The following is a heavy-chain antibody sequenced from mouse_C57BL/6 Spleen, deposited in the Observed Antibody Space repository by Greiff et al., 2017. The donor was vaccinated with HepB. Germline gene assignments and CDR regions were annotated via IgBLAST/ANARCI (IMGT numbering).Heavy chain of an antibody. Sequence: QVQLQQPGTELVKPGASVKLSCKASGYTFTTYWMHWVKQRPGQGLEWIGNINPSNGGTNYNEKFKSKATLTVDKSSSTAYMQLSSLTSEDSAVYYCARGRWLLPYYFDYWGQGTTLTVSS. CDR1: GYTFTTYW. CDR3: ARGRWLLPYYFDY. D-gene: IGHD2-3*01. CDR2: INPSNGGT. J-gene: IGHJ2*01. V-gene: IGHV1-53*01.